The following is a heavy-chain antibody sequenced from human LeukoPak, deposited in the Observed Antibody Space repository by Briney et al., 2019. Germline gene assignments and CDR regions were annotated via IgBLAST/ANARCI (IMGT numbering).Heavy chain of an antibody. CDR3: AKRGTSPFDY. J-gene: IGHJ4*02. V-gene: IGHV3-30*18. Sequence: GGSLRLSCAASGFTFSSYGMHWVRQAPGKGLEWVAVISYDGSNKYYADPVKGRFTISRDNSKNTLYLQMNSLRAEDTAVYYCAKRGTSPFDYWGQGTLVTVSS. CDR2: ISYDGSNK. D-gene: IGHD1-1*01. CDR1: GFTFSSYG.